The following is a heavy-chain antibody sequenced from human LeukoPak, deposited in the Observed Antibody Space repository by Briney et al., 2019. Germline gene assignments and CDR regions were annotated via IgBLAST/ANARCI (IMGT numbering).Heavy chain of an antibody. Sequence: PSETLSLTCTVSGGSISSSSYYWGWIRQPPGKGLEWIGSIYYSGSTYYNPSLKSRVTISVDTSKNQFSLKLSSVTAADTAVYYCARGDLLPYYFDYWGQGTLVTVSS. CDR1: GGSISSSSYY. CDR2: IYYSGST. J-gene: IGHJ4*02. V-gene: IGHV4-39*01. D-gene: IGHD1-26*01. CDR3: ARGDLLPYYFDY.